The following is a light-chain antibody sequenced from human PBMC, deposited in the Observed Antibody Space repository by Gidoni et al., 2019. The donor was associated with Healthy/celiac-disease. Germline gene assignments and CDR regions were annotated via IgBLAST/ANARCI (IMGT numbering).Light chain of an antibody. Sequence: DIQFPQSPSFLSASVGNRVTITCRARQGISSYLAWYQQKPGKAPKLLIYAASTLQSGVPSRFSGSGSGTEFTLTISSLQPEDFATYYCQQLNSYRFTFGHXTKVDIK. J-gene: IGKJ3*01. V-gene: IGKV1-9*01. CDR2: AAS. CDR1: QGISSY. CDR3: QQLNSYRFT.